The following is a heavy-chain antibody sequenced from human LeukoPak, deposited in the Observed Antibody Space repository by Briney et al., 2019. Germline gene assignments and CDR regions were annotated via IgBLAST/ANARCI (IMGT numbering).Heavy chain of an antibody. CDR1: GFSVGDYA. CDR3: TRGLEGFTAYDDF. J-gene: IGHJ4*02. D-gene: IGHD5-12*01. V-gene: IGHV3-49*04. Sequence: TGGSLRLSCRASGFSVGDYAMSWVRQAPEKGLEWVGFIRSKTYGGTADYAASVEGRFTISRDDSNNIVYLQMNSLKTKDTAVYYCTRGLEGFTAYDDFWGQGTLVTVSS. CDR2: IRSKTYGGTA.